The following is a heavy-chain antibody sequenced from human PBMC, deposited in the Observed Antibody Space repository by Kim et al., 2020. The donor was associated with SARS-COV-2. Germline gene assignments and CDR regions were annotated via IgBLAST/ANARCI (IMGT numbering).Heavy chain of an antibody. Sequence: GGSLRLSCAASGFTFSSYSMNWVRQAPGKGLEWVSYISSSSSTIYYADSVKGRFTISRDNAKNSLYLQMNSLRDEDTAVYYCARDAPRGYYDSSGYYLDYWGQGTLVTVSS. D-gene: IGHD3-22*01. CDR2: ISSSSSTI. J-gene: IGHJ4*02. V-gene: IGHV3-48*02. CDR3: ARDAPRGYYDSSGYYLDY. CDR1: GFTFSSYS.